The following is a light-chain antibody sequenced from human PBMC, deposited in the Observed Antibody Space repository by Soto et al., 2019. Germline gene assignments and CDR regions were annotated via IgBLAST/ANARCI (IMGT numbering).Light chain of an antibody. CDR3: AGWDDILNGWV. J-gene: IGLJ3*02. Sequence: QPVLTQPPSASGTPGQRVTISCSGSSSNIGRYAINWYQQLPGTAPKVVIFSNINRPSGVPDRFSGSKSGTSASLAISGLQSEDEADYYCAGWDDILNGWVFGGGTKLTVL. CDR2: SNI. CDR1: SSNIGRYA. V-gene: IGLV1-44*01.